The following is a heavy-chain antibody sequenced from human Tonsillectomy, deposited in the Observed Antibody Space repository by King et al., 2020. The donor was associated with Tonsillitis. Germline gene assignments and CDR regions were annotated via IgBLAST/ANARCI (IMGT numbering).Heavy chain of an antibody. CDR2: IYHSGST. Sequence: QLQESGSGLVKPSQTLSLTCAVSGGSISSGGYSWSWIRQPPGKGLEWIGYIYHSGSTYYNPSLKSRVTISVDRSKNQFSLKLSSVTAADTAVYYCARVVYYYKSSVYVMSYGMDVWGQGTTVTVSS. J-gene: IGHJ6*02. D-gene: IGHD3-22*01. V-gene: IGHV4-30-2*01. CDR3: ARVVYYYKSSVYVMSYGMDV. CDR1: GGSISSGGYS.